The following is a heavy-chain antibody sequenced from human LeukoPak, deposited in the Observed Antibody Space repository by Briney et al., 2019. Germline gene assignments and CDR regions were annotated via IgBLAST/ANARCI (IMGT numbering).Heavy chain of an antibody. CDR3: ARVALLPYYDSSGYSDAFDY. J-gene: IGHJ4*02. D-gene: IGHD3-22*01. CDR1: GGSISSGSYY. V-gene: IGHV4-61*02. CDR2: NYTSGST. Sequence: SETLSLTCTVSGGSISSGSYYWSWIRQPAVKGLEWIGRNYTSGSTNYNPSLKSRVTISVDTSKDQFSLKMSSVNAADPAVYYCARVALLPYYDSSGYSDAFDYWGQGTLVTVSS.